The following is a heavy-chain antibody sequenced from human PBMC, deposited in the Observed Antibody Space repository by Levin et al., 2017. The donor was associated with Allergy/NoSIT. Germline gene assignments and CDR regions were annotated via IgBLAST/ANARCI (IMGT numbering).Heavy chain of an antibody. D-gene: IGHD3-16*01. CDR1: GFTFDDYG. CDR3: ARFGLWEFKDYYYMDV. Sequence: GESLKISCAASGFTFDDYGMSWVRQAPGKGLEWVSGINWNGGSTGYADSVKGRFTISRDNAKNSLYLQMNSLRAEDTALYYCARFGLWEFKDYYYMDVWGKGTTVTVSS. J-gene: IGHJ6*03. CDR2: INWNGGST. V-gene: IGHV3-20*04.